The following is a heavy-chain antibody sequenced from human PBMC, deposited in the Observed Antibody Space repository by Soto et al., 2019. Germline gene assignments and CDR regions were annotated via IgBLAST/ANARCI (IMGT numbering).Heavy chain of an antibody. CDR3: ARVLNYGSGSYSPYGMDV. D-gene: IGHD3-10*01. Sequence: QVQLVQSGAEVKKPGSSVKVSCKTSGVSFNNNGIGWVRQAPGHGLEWMGGVSPPFRTSNYARKFQGRISTTADASTGTVNMELSSLTSEDTAQYYCARVLNYGSGSYSPYGMDVWGQGTTVPVSS. J-gene: IGHJ6*02. CDR2: VSPPFRTS. V-gene: IGHV1-69*01. CDR1: GVSFNNNG.